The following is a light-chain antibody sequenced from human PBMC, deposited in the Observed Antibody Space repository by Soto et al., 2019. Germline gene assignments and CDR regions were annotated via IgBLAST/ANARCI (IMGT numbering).Light chain of an antibody. J-gene: IGKJ4*01. CDR2: GAS. V-gene: IGKV3-20*01. Sequence: EIVLTQSPGTLSLSPGERATLSCRASQSVSSSSLAWYQQKPGQAPRLLIYGASSRATGIPDRFSGSGSGTDFTLTISRLEPEDFAVYYCQQYGTSPLTFGVGTKVEIK. CDR1: QSVSSSS. CDR3: QQYGTSPLT.